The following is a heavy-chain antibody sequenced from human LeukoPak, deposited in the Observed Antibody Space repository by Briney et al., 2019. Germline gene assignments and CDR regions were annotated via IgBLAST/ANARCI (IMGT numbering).Heavy chain of an antibody. CDR2: VSGDGSST. CDR3: ASSFDDFWQ. V-gene: IGHV3-74*01. J-gene: IGHJ3*01. Sequence: GGSLRLSCGASGFTFSNYWMHWVRQAPGKGLVWVSRVSGDGSSTNYADSVKGRFTISRDNAKNTLYLQMNSLRAEDTAMYYCASSFDDFWQWGRGTMVTVSS. CDR1: GFTFSNYW. D-gene: IGHD3-3*01.